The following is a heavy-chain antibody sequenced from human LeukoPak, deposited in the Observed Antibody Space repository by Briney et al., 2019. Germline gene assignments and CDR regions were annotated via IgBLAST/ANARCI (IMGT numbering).Heavy chain of an antibody. J-gene: IGHJ4*02. Sequence: ASVKVSCKASGYILTDYFMHWVRHAPGQGLEWMGWINPNTGGTNYAQKFQGRVVMTRDTSISTAYMMRSGLRSDDTAVYYCARVGDILSGYPYYFDYWGQGTLVTVSS. CDR1: GYILTDYF. CDR3: ARVGDILSGYPYYFDY. V-gene: IGHV1-2*02. CDR2: INPNTGGT. D-gene: IGHD3-9*01.